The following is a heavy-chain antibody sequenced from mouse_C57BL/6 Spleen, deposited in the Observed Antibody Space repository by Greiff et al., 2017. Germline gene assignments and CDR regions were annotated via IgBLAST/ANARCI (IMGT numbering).Heavy chain of an antibody. CDR2: IHPNNGST. CDR1: GYTFTGYW. CDR3: SRGGGFSSYVDY. D-gene: IGHD1-1*01. Sequence: QVQLQQPGAELVKPGASVKLSCKASGYTFTGYWMHWVKQRPGQGLEWIGMIHPNNGSTNYNEKFKSKATLTVDKASSTTYMQLSSLTSEDSAVDDCSRGGGFSSYVDYWGQGTTLTVSS. V-gene: IGHV1-64*01. J-gene: IGHJ2*01.